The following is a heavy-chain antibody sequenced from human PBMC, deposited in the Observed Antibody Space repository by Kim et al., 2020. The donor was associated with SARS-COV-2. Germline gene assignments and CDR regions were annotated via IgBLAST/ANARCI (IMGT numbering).Heavy chain of an antibody. V-gene: IGHV3-7*01. J-gene: IGHJ6*03. D-gene: IGHD1-20*01. CDR1: GFTFSSYW. CDR3: ARDWYHYMDV. Sequence: LSLTCAASGFTFSSYWMHWVRQAPGKGLEWVANVKIDVRESYYVDSVKGRFSISRDNAKNSLYLQMDSLRAEDTSVYYCARDWYHYMDVWGKGTTFT. CDR2: VKIDVRES.